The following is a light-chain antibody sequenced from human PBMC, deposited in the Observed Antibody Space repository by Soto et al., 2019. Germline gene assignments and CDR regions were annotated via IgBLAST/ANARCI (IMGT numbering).Light chain of an antibody. J-gene: IGLJ3*02. CDR2: EVG. CDR3: SSHTSSSIWV. V-gene: IGLV2-14*03. CDR1: SSDVGDYNF. Sequence: QSALTQPASVSGSPGQSITISCTGTSSDVGDYNFVSWYQQLPGKAPKLMIYEVGHPPSGVSNRFSGSKSGNTASLTISGLLAEDEAHYYCSSHTSSSIWVFGGGTKLTVL.